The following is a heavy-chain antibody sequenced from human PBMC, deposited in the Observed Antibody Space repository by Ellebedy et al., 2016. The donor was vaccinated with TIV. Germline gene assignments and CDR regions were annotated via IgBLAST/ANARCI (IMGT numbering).Heavy chain of an antibody. CDR1: GYTLTELS. J-gene: IGHJ4*02. CDR2: FDPEDGET. Sequence: AASVKVSCKVSGYTLTELSIHWVRQAPGKGLEWMGGFDPEDGETIYAQKVQGRVTMTEDTSTDTAYMELRSLRSDDTAVYYCARGGAAAGATPDYWGQGTLVTVSS. V-gene: IGHV1-24*01. D-gene: IGHD6-13*01. CDR3: ARGGAAAGATPDY.